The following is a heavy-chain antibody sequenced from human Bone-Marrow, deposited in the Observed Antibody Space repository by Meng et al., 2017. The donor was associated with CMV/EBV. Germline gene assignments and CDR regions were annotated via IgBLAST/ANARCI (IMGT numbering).Heavy chain of an antibody. Sequence: GESLKISCAASGITFNGSAIHWVRQAPGKGLEWVGRIRSKKNNYETTYGESVRGRFDISRDDSKNTAHLQMNNLKAGDTAVYYCTRRGCSSTSCHKDYWGQGTLVTVSS. CDR2: IRSKKNNYET. V-gene: IGHV3-73*01. J-gene: IGHJ4*01. CDR1: GITFNGSA. CDR3: TRRGCSSTSCHKDY. D-gene: IGHD2-2*01.